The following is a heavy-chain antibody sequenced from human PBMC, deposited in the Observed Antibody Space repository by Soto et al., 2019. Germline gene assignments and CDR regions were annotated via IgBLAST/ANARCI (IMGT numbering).Heavy chain of an antibody. CDR2: ISASGGSA. Sequence: GGSLRLSCAAPGFRFSSYAMSWVRQAPGQGPEWLSVISASGGSAYYADSVRGRFTISRDNSKNTLYLQMKSLGAEDTAVYYCASSSALWHGMDAWGQGTTVTVSS. CDR1: GFRFSSYA. CDR3: ASSSALWHGMDA. V-gene: IGHV3-23*01. J-gene: IGHJ6*02. D-gene: IGHD6-6*01.